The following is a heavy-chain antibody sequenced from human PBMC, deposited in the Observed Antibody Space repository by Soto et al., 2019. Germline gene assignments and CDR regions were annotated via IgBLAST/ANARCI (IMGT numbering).Heavy chain of an antibody. V-gene: IGHV3-7*03. J-gene: IGHJ2*01. Sequence: GGSLRLSCAASGFTFSSYWMSWVRQAPGKGLEWVANIRQDGSEKYYVDSVKGRFTISRDNAKNSLYLQMNSLRAEDTAVYYCARVRFDDYVWGTYRFSHWYFDLWGRGTLVTVSS. CDR1: GFTFSSYW. CDR2: IRQDGSEK. CDR3: ARVRFDDYVWGTYRFSHWYFDL. D-gene: IGHD3-16*02.